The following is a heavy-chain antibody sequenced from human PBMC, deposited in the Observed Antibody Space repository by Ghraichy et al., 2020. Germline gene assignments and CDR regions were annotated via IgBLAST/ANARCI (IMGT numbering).Heavy chain of an antibody. J-gene: IGHJ6*02. CDR1: GFRFDDYA. D-gene: IGHD2-21*01. CDR2: ISGDSSKK. CDR3: VKEWGIYYSSYHFDGMDI. Sequence: GGSLRLSCAASGFRFDDYAMHWVRQFPGKGLEWVGLISGDSSKKYYADSVRGRFTISRDNSNKSLYLQMSSLRTEDTALYYCVKEWGIYYSSYHFDGMDIWGQGTTVTVSS. V-gene: IGHV3-43*02.